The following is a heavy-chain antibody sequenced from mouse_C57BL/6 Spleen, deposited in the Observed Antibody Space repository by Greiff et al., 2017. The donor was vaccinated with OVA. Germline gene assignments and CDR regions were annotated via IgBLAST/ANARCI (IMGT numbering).Heavy chain of an antibody. CDR2: ISGGGGNT. V-gene: IGHV5-9*01. D-gene: IGHD1-1*01. CDR3: ARHGATVVATDPSMDY. CDR1: GFTFSSYT. Sequence: EVKLEESGGGLVKPGGSLKLSCAASGFTFSSYTMSWVRQTPEKRLEWVATISGGGGNTYYPDSVKGRFTISRDNAKNTLYLQMSSLRSEDTALYYCARHGATVVATDPSMDYWGQGTSVTVSS. J-gene: IGHJ4*01.